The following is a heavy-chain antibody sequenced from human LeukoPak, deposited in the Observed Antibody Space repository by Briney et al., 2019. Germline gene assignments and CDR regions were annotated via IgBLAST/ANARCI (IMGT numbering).Heavy chain of an antibody. Sequence: ASVKVSCKASNFTFTTYGFTWVRQAPGQGLEWMGWISAYNGNADYAQKFQGRVTMTTDTSTSTAYMELSSLRSEDTAVYYCARGWELQADWFDPWGQGTLVTVSS. CDR1: NFTFTTYG. CDR2: ISAYNGNA. J-gene: IGHJ5*02. CDR3: ARGWELQADWFDP. D-gene: IGHD1-26*01. V-gene: IGHV1-18*01.